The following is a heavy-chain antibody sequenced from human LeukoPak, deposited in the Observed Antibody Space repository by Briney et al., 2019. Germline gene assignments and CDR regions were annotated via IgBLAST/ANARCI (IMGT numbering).Heavy chain of an antibody. Sequence: GGSLRLSCAVSAFTLSIFGMSWVRQAPGKGLEWASFISSGGSYINYADSVKGRFTISRDKAKNPLYLQMNSLRVEDTAVYYCARGSGVQVWSSLDYWGQGTLVTVSS. J-gene: IGHJ4*02. CDR1: AFTLSIFG. D-gene: IGHD5-18*01. V-gene: IGHV3-21*01. CDR3: ARGSGVQVWSSLDY. CDR2: ISSGGSYI.